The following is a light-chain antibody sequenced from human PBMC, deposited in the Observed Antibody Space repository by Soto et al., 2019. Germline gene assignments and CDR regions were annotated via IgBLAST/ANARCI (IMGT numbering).Light chain of an antibody. CDR1: QSVSSN. V-gene: IGKV3-15*01. CDR3: QQYNNWSPWT. Sequence: EIVMTQSPATLSVSPGERATLSCRASQSVSSNLAWYQQKPGQAPMLLIYGASTRSTGIPARFSGSGSGTDLTLTVSSLHSEHFAVYYCQQYNNWSPWTFGQGTLVEIK. CDR2: GAS. J-gene: IGKJ1*01.